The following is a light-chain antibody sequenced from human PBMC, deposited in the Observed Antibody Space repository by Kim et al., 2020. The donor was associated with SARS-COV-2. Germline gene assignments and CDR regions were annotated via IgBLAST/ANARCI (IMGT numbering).Light chain of an antibody. J-gene: IGLJ1*01. Sequence: QSVTISCTGTSGDVGGYNYVSWYQQHPGNAPKLMFYDVSKRPSGVPDRFSGSKSGNTASLTISGLQAEDEADYYCCSYAGSYTFYVFGTGTKVTVL. CDR1: SGDVGGYNY. V-gene: IGLV2-11*01. CDR2: DVS. CDR3: CSYAGSYTFYV.